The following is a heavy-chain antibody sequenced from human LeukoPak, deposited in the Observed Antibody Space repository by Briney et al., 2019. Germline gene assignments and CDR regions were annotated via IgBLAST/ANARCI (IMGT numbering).Heavy chain of an antibody. V-gene: IGHV3-33*01. D-gene: IGHD6-6*01. CDR3: ARDIAARRLGY. CDR1: GFTFKNHG. J-gene: IGHJ4*02. Sequence: GRSLRLSCAASGFTFKNHGTHWVRQAPGKGLEWVAVIWYDGSNQYYADSVMGRFTISRDNSKNTLYLQMNSLRAEDTAVYYCARDIAARRLGYWGQGTLVTVSS. CDR2: IWYDGSNQ.